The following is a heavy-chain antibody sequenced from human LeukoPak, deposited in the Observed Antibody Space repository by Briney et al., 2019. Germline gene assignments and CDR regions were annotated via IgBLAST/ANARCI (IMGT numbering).Heavy chain of an antibody. CDR1: GFTFSSYW. J-gene: IGHJ5*02. CDR3: AREGDGWNDNWFDP. D-gene: IGHD1-1*01. CDR2: INSDGSST. Sequence: QPGGSLRLSCAASGFTFSSYWMHWVRQAPGKGLVWVSRINSDGSSTSYADSVKGRFTISRDNAKNTLYLQMNSPRAEDTAVYYCAREGDGWNDNWFDPWGQGTLVTVSS. V-gene: IGHV3-74*01.